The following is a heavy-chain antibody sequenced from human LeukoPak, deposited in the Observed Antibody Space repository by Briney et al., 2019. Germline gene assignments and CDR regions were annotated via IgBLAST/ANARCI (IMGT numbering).Heavy chain of an antibody. Sequence: GGSLRLSCAASGFTFSSYSMNWVRQAPGKGLERVSSISSSSSYIYYADSVKGRFTISRDNAKNSLYLQMNSLRAEDTAVYYCARVLAYCGGDCYSGSDYWGQGTLVTVSS. V-gene: IGHV3-21*01. D-gene: IGHD2-21*02. CDR2: ISSSSSYI. CDR1: GFTFSSYS. J-gene: IGHJ4*02. CDR3: ARVLAYCGGDCYSGSDY.